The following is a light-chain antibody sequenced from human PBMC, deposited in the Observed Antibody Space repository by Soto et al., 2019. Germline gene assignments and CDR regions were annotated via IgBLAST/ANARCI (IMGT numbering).Light chain of an antibody. Sequence: EIVLTQSPATLSLSPGERATLSCRASQSITNYLAWYQQKPGQAPRLLIYDASDRATGIPDRFSGSGSGTDFTLTFSCLEPEDFAVYYCQQRSNWPAFGQGTKVDIK. CDR3: QQRSNWPA. CDR1: QSITNY. CDR2: DAS. V-gene: IGKV3-11*01. J-gene: IGKJ1*01.